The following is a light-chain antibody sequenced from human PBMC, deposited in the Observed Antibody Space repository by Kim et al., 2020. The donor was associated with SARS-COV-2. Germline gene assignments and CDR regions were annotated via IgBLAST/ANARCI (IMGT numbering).Light chain of an antibody. V-gene: IGLV3-21*04. CDR1: NIGSKN. Sequence: APGMTARITCGGNNIGSKNVHWYQQKPGQAPVLVMYYNNERPSGIPERVSGSNSENTATLTISRVEAGDEADYYCQTWDSNNDHRVFGGGTQLTVL. CDR3: QTWDSNNDHRV. J-gene: IGLJ3*02. CDR2: YNN.